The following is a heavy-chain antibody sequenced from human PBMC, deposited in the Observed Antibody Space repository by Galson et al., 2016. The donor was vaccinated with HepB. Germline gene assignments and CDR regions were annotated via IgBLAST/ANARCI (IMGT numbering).Heavy chain of an antibody. J-gene: IGHJ6*02. CDR3: ARVDWELLRGYYWYAMDV. Sequence: SETLSLTCTVSGGSISSYYWSWIRQPPGKGLERIGNIYYSGSTNYNPSLKSRVTISVDKSKNQFSLKLSSLTAVDTAVYYCARVDWELLRGYYWYAMDVWGLGATVTVSS. D-gene: IGHD1-26*01. CDR2: IYYSGST. CDR1: GGSISSYY. V-gene: IGHV4-59*01.